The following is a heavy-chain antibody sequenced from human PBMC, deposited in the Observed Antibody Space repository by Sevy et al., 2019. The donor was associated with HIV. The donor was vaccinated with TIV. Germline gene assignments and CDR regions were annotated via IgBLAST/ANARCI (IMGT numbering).Heavy chain of an antibody. CDR1: GYSISSGYY. V-gene: IGHV4-38-2*02. J-gene: IGHJ4*02. D-gene: IGHD2-2*01. Sequence: SETLSLTCTVSGYSISSGYYWGWIRQPPGKGLEWIGSIYHSGSTYYNPSLKSRVTISVDTSKNQFSLKLSSVTAADMAVYYCAREGEGSGFYCGSTSCPSYDYWGQGTLVTVSS. CDR2: IYHSGST. CDR3: AREGEGSGFYCGSTSCPSYDY.